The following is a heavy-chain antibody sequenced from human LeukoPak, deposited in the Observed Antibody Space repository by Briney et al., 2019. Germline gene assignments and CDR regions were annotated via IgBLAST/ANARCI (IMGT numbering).Heavy chain of an antibody. CDR2: INHSGST. CDR3: ARGPRSSSWYLNY. Sequence: PSETLSLTCAVYGGSFSGYYWSWIRQPPGKGLEWIGEINHSGSTNYNPSLKSRVTISVDTSKNQFSLKPSSVTAADTAVYYCARGPRSSSWYLNYWGQGTLVTVSS. D-gene: IGHD6-13*01. V-gene: IGHV4-34*01. CDR1: GGSFSGYY. J-gene: IGHJ4*02.